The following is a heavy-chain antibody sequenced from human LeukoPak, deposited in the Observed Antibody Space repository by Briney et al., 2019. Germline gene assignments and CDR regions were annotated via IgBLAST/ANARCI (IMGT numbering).Heavy chain of an antibody. CDR1: GFTFSSYS. Sequence: GGSLRLSRAASGFTFSSYSMNWVRQAPGKGLEWVSSISSSSSYIYYADSVKGRFTISRDNAKNSLYLQMNSLRAEDTAVYYCARDDYGDCAGFDYWGQGTLVTVSS. J-gene: IGHJ4*02. CDR2: ISSSSSYI. V-gene: IGHV3-21*01. CDR3: ARDDYGDCAGFDY. D-gene: IGHD4-17*01.